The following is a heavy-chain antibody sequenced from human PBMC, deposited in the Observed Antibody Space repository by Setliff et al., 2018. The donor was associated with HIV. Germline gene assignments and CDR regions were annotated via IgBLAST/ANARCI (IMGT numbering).Heavy chain of an antibody. D-gene: IGHD1-1*01. J-gene: IGHJ4*02. V-gene: IGHV3-48*01. CDR1: GFTFNTYS. Sequence: PGGSLRLSCAASGFTFNTYSMNWVRQAPGKGLEWISYISGSSANIQYADSVRGRFTISRDNSKNTLYLQLNSLRREDTAVYYCASARIPTGGTSTSFDYWGQGTLVTVSS. CDR2: ISGSSANI. CDR3: ASARIPTGGTSTSFDY.